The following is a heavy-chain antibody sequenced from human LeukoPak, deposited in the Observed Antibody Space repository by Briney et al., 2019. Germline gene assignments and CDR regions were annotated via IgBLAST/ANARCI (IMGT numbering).Heavy chain of an antibody. D-gene: IGHD5-24*01. V-gene: IGHV4-34*01. Sequence: SETLSLTCAVYGGSFSGYYWSWIRQPPGKGLEWIGEINHSGSTNYNPSLKSRVTISVDTSKNQFSLKLSSVTAADTAVYYCARPGGDGYNEYYFDYWGQGTLVTVSS. CDR3: ARPGGDGYNEYYFDY. J-gene: IGHJ4*02. CDR2: INHSGST. CDR1: GGSFSGYY.